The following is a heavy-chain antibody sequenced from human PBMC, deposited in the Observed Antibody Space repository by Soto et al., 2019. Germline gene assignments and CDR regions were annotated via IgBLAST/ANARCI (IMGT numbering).Heavy chain of an antibody. CDR1: GFTFSSYG. Sequence: QAGGSLRLSCAASGFTFSSYGMHWVRQAPGKGLEWVAVIWYDGSNKYYADSVKGRFTISRDNSKNTLYLQMNSLRAEDTAVYYCARDGADVLRYFDWFSCPYYYHYYGMEFWGQGTTVTVSS. D-gene: IGHD3-9*01. CDR3: ARDGADVLRYFDWFSCPYYYHYYGMEF. CDR2: IWYDGSNK. J-gene: IGHJ6*02. V-gene: IGHV3-33*01.